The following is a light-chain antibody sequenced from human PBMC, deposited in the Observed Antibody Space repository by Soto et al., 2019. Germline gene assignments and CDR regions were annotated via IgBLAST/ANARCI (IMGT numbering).Light chain of an antibody. J-gene: IGKJ1*01. CDR1: QGISSY. Sequence: AIRMTQSPSSFSASTGDRVTITCRASQGISSYLAWYQQKPGKAPKLLIYAASTLPSGAPSRFSGSGSGTDFTLTISCLQSEDFATYYCQQYYSYPRTFGQGTKVEIK. CDR2: AAS. V-gene: IGKV1-8*01. CDR3: QQYYSYPRT.